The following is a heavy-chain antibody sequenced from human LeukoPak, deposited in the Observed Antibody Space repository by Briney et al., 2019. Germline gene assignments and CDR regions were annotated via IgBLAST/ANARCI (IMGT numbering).Heavy chain of an antibody. V-gene: IGHV1-2*02. D-gene: IGHD3-10*01. CDR1: GYTFTGYN. Sequence: GASVKVSCKASGYTFTGYNIHWVRRAPGQGLEWMAWINPNSGGTDYAQKFQGRVTMTRDTSNTTAYMELSSLRSDDTAVYYCARVSPSGSRAFDYWGQGTRVNVSS. CDR3: ARVSPSGSRAFDY. J-gene: IGHJ4*02. CDR2: INPNSGGT.